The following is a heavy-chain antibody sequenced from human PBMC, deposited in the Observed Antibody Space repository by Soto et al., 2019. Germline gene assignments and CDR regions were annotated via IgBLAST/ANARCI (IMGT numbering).Heavy chain of an antibody. Sequence: EVQLVESGGGLVQPGESLRLSCAASGFTFSTHWMHWVRQAPGKGLVWVSRINNEGSTTYYADSVKGRFTISRDNAKNTLYLQMTSLRDEDTAVYYCARVVYLYNWDLDYWGQGPLVTVSS. CDR2: INNEGSTT. D-gene: IGHD1-1*01. J-gene: IGHJ4*02. CDR3: ARVVYLYNWDLDY. V-gene: IGHV3-74*01. CDR1: GFTFSTHW.